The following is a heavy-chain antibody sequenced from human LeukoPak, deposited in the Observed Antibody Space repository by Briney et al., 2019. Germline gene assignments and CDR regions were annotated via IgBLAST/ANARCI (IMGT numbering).Heavy chain of an antibody. CDR3: ARGRITMVRGVSHYFDY. V-gene: IGHV4-34*01. D-gene: IGHD3-10*01. CDR1: GGSFSGYY. CDR2: INHSGST. Sequence: SSETLSLTCAVYGGSFSGYYWSWIRQPPGKGLEWIGEINHSGSTNYNPSLKSRVTISVDTSKNQFSLKLSSVTAADTAVYYCARGRITMVRGVSHYFDYWGQGTLVTVSS. J-gene: IGHJ4*02.